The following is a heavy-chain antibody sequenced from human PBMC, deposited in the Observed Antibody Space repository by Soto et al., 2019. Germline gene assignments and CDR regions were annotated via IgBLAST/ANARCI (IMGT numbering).Heavy chain of an antibody. V-gene: IGHV1-2*02. J-gene: IGHJ4*02. CDR1: GYTFTGDY. D-gene: IGHD1-26*01. CDR3: ARDRFVRRVGATIPDY. CDR2: INPNSGGT. Sequence: QVQLVQSGAEVKKPGASVKVSCQASGYTFTGDYMHWVRQAPGQGLEWMGWINPNSGGTNYAQKFQGRVTMTRDTSISTAYMELSRLRSNDTAVYYCARDRFVRRVGATIPDYWGQGTLVTVSS.